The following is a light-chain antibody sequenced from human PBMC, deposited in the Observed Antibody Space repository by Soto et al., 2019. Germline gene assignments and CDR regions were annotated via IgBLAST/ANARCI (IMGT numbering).Light chain of an antibody. Sequence: RGMTQSPATLSVTPGERATLSCRASQSVSSNLAWYQQKPGQAPRLLIYGASTRATGIPARFSGSGSGTEFTLTISSLQSEDYAVYYCHQYNNWPPWTFGQGTKVVI. CDR2: GAS. V-gene: IGKV3-15*01. CDR1: QSVSSN. J-gene: IGKJ1*01. CDR3: HQYNNWPPWT.